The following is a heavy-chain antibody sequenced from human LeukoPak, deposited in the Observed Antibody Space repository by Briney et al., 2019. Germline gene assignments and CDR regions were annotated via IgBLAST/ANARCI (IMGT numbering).Heavy chain of an antibody. CDR3: ARDSPHGQYYYAFI. Sequence: GASVKVSCKATGYTFTSYAMHWVRQPPGQGPEWMGWINACNGNTKYSQKLQGRVTMTTDTSASTAYMELRSLRSDDTAVYYCARDSPHGQYYYAFIWGQGTMVTVSS. V-gene: IGHV1-3*01. D-gene: IGHD3-10*01. CDR2: INACNGNT. CDR1: GYTFTSYA. J-gene: IGHJ3*02.